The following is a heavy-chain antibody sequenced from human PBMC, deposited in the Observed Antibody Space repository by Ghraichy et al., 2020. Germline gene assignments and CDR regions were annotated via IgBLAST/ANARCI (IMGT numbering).Heavy chain of an antibody. Sequence: SETLSLTCTVSGGSISSYYWSWIRQPPGKGLEWIGYIYYSGSTNYNPSLKSRVTISVDTSKNQFSLKLSSVTAADTAVYYCASYHPTRYFDWFPPQYYYYYMDVWGKGTTVTVSS. CDR1: GGSISSYY. CDR2: IYYSGST. J-gene: IGHJ6*03. CDR3: ASYHPTRYFDWFPPQYYYYYMDV. D-gene: IGHD3-9*01. V-gene: IGHV4-59*01.